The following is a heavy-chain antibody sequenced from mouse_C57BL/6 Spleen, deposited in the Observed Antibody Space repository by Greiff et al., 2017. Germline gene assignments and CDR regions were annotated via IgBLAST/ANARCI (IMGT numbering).Heavy chain of an antibody. CDR3: ARDLCWLRPYYFDY. CDR2: ISDGGSYT. J-gene: IGHJ2*01. CDR1: GFTFSSYA. V-gene: IGHV5-4*01. Sequence: DVMLVESGGGLVKPGGSLKLSCAASGFTFSSYAMSWVRQTPEKRLEWVATISDGGSYTYYPDNVKGRFTISRDNTKNNLYLHMSHLKSEDTAMYYSARDLCWLRPYYFDYWGQGTTLPVSA. D-gene: IGHD2-3*01.